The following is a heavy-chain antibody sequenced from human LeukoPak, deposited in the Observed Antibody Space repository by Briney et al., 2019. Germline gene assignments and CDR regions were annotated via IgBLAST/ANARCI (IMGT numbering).Heavy chain of an antibody. V-gene: IGHV3-30*04. D-gene: IGHD5-18*01. CDR2: ISSDGRTD. CDR1: GFTFSSKA. Sequence: PGRSLRLSCAASGFTFSSKAMHWVRQAPGKGLEWVAVISSDGRTDYYAGSVKGRFTISRDNSKSTLYLQMNSLRGEDTAVYYCAREHKFYSGSSLYYYYGMDVWGQGTTVTVSS. J-gene: IGHJ6*02. CDR3: AREHKFYSGSSLYYYYGMDV.